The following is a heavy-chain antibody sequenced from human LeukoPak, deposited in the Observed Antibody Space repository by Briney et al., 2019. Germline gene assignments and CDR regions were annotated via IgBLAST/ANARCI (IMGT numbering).Heavy chain of an antibody. V-gene: IGHV3-48*03. CDR2: ISSSGSTI. J-gene: IGHJ4*02. CDR1: GFTFSSYE. D-gene: IGHD2-15*01. CDR3: AREGGCSGGSGYTDLDY. Sequence: GGSLRLSCAASGFTFSSYEMNWVRQAPGKGLEWVSYISSSGSTIYYADSVKGRFTISRDNAKNSLYLQMNSLRAEDTAVYYCAREGGCSGGSGYTDLDYWGQGTLVTVSS.